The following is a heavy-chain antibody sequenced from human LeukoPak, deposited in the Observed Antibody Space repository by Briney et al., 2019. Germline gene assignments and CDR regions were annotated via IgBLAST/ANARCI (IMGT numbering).Heavy chain of an antibody. CDR1: GYTFTGYY. V-gene: IGHV1-2*04. J-gene: IGHJ6*02. Sequence: ASVKVFCKASGYTFTGYYMHWVRQAPGQGLEWMGRINPNSGGTNYAQKFQGWVTMTRDTSISTAYMELSRLRSDDTAVYYCARGGVVPAAPMDVWGQGTTVTVSS. CDR3: ARGGVVPAAPMDV. D-gene: IGHD2-2*01. CDR2: INPNSGGT.